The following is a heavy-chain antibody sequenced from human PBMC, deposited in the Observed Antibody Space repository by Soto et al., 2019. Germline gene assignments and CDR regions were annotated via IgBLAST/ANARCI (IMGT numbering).Heavy chain of an antibody. CDR3: AKGIGPLSLYGMDV. J-gene: IGHJ6*02. CDR1: GFTFSSYA. CDR2: ISGTSGST. Sequence: EVQLLESGGGLVQPGGSLRLSCAGSGFTFSSYAMSWVRQAPGKGLEWVSGISGTSGSTYYAGSVKGRFTISRDNSKNTLFLQMNSLRAEDTAVYSCAKGIGPLSLYGMDVWGQGTTVTVSS. D-gene: IGHD2-15*01. V-gene: IGHV3-23*01.